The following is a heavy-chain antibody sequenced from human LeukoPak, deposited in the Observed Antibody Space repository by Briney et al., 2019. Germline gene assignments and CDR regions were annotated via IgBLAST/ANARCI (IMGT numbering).Heavy chain of an antibody. Sequence: NTGGSLRLSCAASGFSFRNAWMSWVRQAPGKGLEWVGRIKSKTDGGTTDYAAPVKGRFTISRDDSKNTLYLQMNSLKTEDTAVYYCTTEFVRYYYYYMDVWGKGTTVTVSS. CDR2: IKSKTDGGTT. CDR1: GFSFRNAW. J-gene: IGHJ6*03. V-gene: IGHV3-15*01. D-gene: IGHD3-10*01. CDR3: TTEFVRYYYYYMDV.